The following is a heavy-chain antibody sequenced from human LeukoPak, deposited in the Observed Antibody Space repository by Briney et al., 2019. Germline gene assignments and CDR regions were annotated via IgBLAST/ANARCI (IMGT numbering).Heavy chain of an antibody. CDR1: GFSFSDWS. V-gene: IGHV3-48*01. D-gene: IGHD4-17*01. Sequence: GGSLRLSCAASGFSFSDWSMSWVRQAPGKGLEWVSYISSSSSTIYYADSVKGRFTISRDNAKNSLYLQMNSLRAEDTAVYYCASYGDYSPFDYWGQGTLVTVSS. J-gene: IGHJ4*02. CDR2: ISSSSSTI. CDR3: ASYGDYSPFDY.